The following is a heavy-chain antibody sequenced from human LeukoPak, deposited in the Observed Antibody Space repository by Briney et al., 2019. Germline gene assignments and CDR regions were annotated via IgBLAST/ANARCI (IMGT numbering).Heavy chain of an antibody. V-gene: IGHV3-21*01. Sequence: GRCLRLSCASSGLTFSIHSMNWVSQPPGKGLEWVSSISSSSSYIYYADSVKGRFIISRANAKNSLYLQRSSLRAEDTAVYYCARSVWPQPRQLDRWFDRWGKGTLVTVSS. D-gene: IGHD6-13*01. J-gene: IGHJ5*02. CDR2: ISSSSSYI. CDR3: ARSVWPQPRQLDRWFDR. CDR1: GLTFSIHS.